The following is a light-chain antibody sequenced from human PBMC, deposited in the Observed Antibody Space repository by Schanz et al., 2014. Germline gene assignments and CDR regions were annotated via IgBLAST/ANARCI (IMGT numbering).Light chain of an antibody. Sequence: QSALTQPASVSGSPGQSITISCTGTSSDVGGYNYVSWYQQHPGKAPKLMIYDVSNRPSGVSNRFSGSKSGNTASLTISGLQAEDEADYYCSSYTTNSAPGVVFGGGTKLTVL. CDR3: SSYTTNSAPGVV. CDR1: SSDVGGYNY. V-gene: IGLV2-14*03. J-gene: IGLJ2*01. CDR2: DVS.